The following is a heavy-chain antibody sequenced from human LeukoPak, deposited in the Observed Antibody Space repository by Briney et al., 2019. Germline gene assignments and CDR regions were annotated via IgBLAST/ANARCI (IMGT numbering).Heavy chain of an antibody. V-gene: IGHV1-8*01. CDR1: GYTFTSYD. D-gene: IGHD3-22*01. J-gene: IGHJ4*02. CDR2: MNPNSGNT. CDR3: ARDMTYAYYYDSSGLEY. Sequence: ASVKVSCKASGYTFTSYDINWARQATGQGLEWMGWMNPNSGNTGYAQKFQGRVTMTRNTSISTAYMELSSLRSEDTAVYYCARDMTYAYYYDSSGLEYWGQGTLVTVSS.